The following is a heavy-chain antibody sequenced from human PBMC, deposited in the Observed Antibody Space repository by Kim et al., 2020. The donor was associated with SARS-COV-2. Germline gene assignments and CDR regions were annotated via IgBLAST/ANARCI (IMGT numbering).Heavy chain of an antibody. Sequence: DCGKGRFTISRDNSKNTLYLQMNSLRAEDTAVYYCAREGTIAVAGTSLDYWGQGTLVTVSS. D-gene: IGHD6-19*01. V-gene: IGHV3-30*07. CDR3: AREGTIAVAGTSLDY. J-gene: IGHJ4*02.